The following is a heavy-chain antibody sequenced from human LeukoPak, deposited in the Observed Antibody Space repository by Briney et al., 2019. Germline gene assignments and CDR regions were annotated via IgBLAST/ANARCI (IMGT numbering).Heavy chain of an antibody. CDR3: AREGGSYPFDY. Sequence: GGSLRLSCAASGFTFSSYGMHWVRQAPGKELEWVAVIWYDGSNKYYADSVKDRFTISRDNSKNTLYLQMNSLRAEDTAVYYCAREGGSYPFDYWGQGTLVTVSS. J-gene: IGHJ4*02. D-gene: IGHD1-26*01. V-gene: IGHV3-33*01. CDR1: GFTFSSYG. CDR2: IWYDGSNK.